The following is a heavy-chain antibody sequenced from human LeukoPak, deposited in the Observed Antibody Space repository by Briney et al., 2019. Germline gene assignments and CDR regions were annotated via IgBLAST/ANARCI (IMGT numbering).Heavy chain of an antibody. D-gene: IGHD4-17*01. CDR2: ITGDGSDI. Sequence: PGGSLRLSCEASGFTLNKYWMHWVRQAPGKGLVWVSRITGDGSDIAYADSVKGRFTVSRDDAKSTLFLQMTSLRVEDTAIYYCARDAYTTTSNWLDPWGQGTLVTVSS. CDR3: ARDAYTTTSNWLDP. V-gene: IGHV3-74*01. J-gene: IGHJ5*02. CDR1: GFTLNKYW.